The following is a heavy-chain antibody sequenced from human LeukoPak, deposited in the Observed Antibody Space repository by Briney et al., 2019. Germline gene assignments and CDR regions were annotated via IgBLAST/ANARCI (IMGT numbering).Heavy chain of an antibody. J-gene: IGHJ5*02. D-gene: IGHD3-10*02. Sequence: SETLSLTCAVYGGSFSGYYWSWIRQPPGKGLEWIGEINHSGSTNYNPSLKSRVTISVDTSKNQFSLKLSSVTAADTAVYYCARHPASITMSGGFDPWGQGTLVTVSS. CDR3: ARHPASITMSGGFDP. V-gene: IGHV4-34*01. CDR1: GGSFSGYY. CDR2: INHSGST.